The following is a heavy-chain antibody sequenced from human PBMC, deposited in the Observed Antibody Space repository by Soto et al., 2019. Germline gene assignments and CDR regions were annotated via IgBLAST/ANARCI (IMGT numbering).Heavy chain of an antibody. D-gene: IGHD3-22*01. Sequence: SVKVSCKYSGGTFTSYAFSWVRQAPGQGLEWMGGLILILGTANYAQKFQGRVTITADETTITVYMEVTGLRSEDTAVYFCASGYYYSPGYSIDHWGQAPQVTVSS. CDR2: LILILGTA. CDR1: GGTFTSYA. J-gene: IGHJ4*02. V-gene: IGHV1-69*13. CDR3: ASGYYYSPGYSIDH.